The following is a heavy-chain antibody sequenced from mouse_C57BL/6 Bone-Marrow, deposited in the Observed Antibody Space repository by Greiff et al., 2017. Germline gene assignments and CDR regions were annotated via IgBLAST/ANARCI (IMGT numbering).Heavy chain of an antibody. V-gene: IGHV5-9*01. D-gene: IGHD2-5*01. CDR1: GFTFSSYT. CDR3: ARQSNYLFAY. Sequence: EVKLVESGGGLVKPGGSLKLPCAASGFTFSSYTMPWVRQTPEKRLEWVATISGGGGNTYYPDSVKGRFTISRDNAKNTLYLQMSSLRSEDTALYYCARQSNYLFAYWGQGTLVTVSA. J-gene: IGHJ3*01. CDR2: ISGGGGNT.